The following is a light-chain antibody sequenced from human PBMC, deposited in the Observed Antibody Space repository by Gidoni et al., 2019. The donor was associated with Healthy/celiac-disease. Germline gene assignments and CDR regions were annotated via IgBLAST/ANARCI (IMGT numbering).Light chain of an antibody. V-gene: IGLV1-40*01. CDR1: SSNIGAGYD. CDR2: GNS. CDR3: QSYDSSLSAYVV. J-gene: IGLJ2*01. Sequence: QSVLTQPPSVSGAPGQRVPISCTGSSSNIGAGYDVPWYQQLPGTAPKLLIQGNSNRPSGVPDRFSGSKSGTSASLAITGLQAEDEADYYCQSYDSSLSAYVVFGGGTKLTVL.